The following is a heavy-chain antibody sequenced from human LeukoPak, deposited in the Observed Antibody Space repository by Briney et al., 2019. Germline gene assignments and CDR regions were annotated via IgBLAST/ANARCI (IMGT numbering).Heavy chain of an antibody. CDR3: ARVGPRYDSSGYYYYFDY. D-gene: IGHD3-22*01. CDR2: IWYDGSNK. Sequence: PGGSLILSCAASGFTFSSYGMHWVRQAPGKGLEWVAVIWYDGSNKYYADSVKGRFTISRDNSKNTLDLQMNSLRAEDTAVYYCARVGPRYDSSGYYYYFDYWGQGTLVTVSS. J-gene: IGHJ4*02. CDR1: GFTFSSYG. V-gene: IGHV3-33*01.